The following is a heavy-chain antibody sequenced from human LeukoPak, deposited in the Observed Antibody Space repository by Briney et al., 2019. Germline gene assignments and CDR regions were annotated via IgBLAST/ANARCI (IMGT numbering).Heavy chain of an antibody. V-gene: IGHV3-23*01. Sequence: GGSLRLSCVAPGFTFSSYAMSWVRQAPGKGLEWVSAISGSGGSTYYADSVKGRFTISRDNSKNTLYLQMNSLRAEDTAVYYCARGKITYYYGSGSYFPPQTAPQLFDPWGQGTLVTVSS. CDR1: GFTFSSYA. J-gene: IGHJ5*02. D-gene: IGHD3-10*01. CDR3: ARGKITYYYGSGSYFPPQTAPQLFDP. CDR2: ISGSGGST.